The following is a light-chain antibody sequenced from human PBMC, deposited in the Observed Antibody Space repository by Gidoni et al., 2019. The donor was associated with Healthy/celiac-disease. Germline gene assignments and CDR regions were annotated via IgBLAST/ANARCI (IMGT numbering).Light chain of an antibody. CDR3: QQYYSTPWT. V-gene: IGKV4-1*01. Sequence: DIVMTQSPDSLAGSLGERATIDCKSSQSVLYSCNNKNYLAWYQQKPGQPPKLLIYWASTRESGVPDRFSGSGSGTDFTLTISSLQAEDVAVYYCQQYYSTPWTFGQGTKVEIK. J-gene: IGKJ1*01. CDR1: QSVLYSCNNKNY. CDR2: WAS.